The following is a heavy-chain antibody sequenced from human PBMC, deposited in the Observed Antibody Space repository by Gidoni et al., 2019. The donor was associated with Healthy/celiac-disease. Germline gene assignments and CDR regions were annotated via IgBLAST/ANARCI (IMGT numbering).Heavy chain of an antibody. CDR2: IIPIFGPA. CDR3: ARATDDSSGYYSH. V-gene: IGHV1-69*01. Sequence: QVQRVQSGAEVKKPGSSGKVSCKASGGNFSSYAIRWVRQAPGQGLEWMGGIIPIFGPATYAQKFQVRVTITADESTSTAYMELSSLRSAATAVYYCARATDDSSGYYSHWGQGTLVTVSS. D-gene: IGHD3-22*01. J-gene: IGHJ4*02. CDR1: GGNFSSYA.